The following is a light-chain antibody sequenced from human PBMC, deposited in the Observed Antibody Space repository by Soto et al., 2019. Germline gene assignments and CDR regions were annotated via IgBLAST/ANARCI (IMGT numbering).Light chain of an antibody. Sequence: SSELTQPPSVSVAPGKAARITCGGNNIGSKSVHWYQQKPGQAPVLVIYYDSDRPSGIPERFSGSNSGNTATLTISRVEAGDEADYYCQVWVSSSDHWVFGGGTKLTVL. CDR3: QVWVSSSDHWV. CDR1: NIGSKS. V-gene: IGLV3-21*04. J-gene: IGLJ3*02. CDR2: YDS.